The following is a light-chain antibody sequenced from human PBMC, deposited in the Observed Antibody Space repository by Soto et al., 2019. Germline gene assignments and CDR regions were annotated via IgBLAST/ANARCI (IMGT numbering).Light chain of an antibody. J-gene: IGKJ1*01. V-gene: IGKV1-9*01. Sequence: QLTQSPSSLSASVGDRFTITWRASQGISSYLAWYQQKPGKAPKLLIYDASTLQSGVPSRFSGSGSGTDFTLTISSLQSEDFAVYYCQQYNRWPQTFGQGTKVDIK. CDR2: DAS. CDR1: QGISSY. CDR3: QQYNRWPQT.